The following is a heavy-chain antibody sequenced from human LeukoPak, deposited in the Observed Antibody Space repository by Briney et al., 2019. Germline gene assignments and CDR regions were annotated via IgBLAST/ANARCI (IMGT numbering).Heavy chain of an antibody. CDR1: GGSFSGYY. CDR3: ARLWFGDRRSRYFDY. CDR2: INHSGNT. D-gene: IGHD3-10*01. V-gene: IGHV4-34*01. J-gene: IGHJ4*02. Sequence: SETLSLTCAVYGGSFSGYYWSWIRQPPGKGLEWIGEINHSGNTNSNPSLKSRVTMSVDTSKNQFSLKLSSVTAADTAVYYCARLWFGDRRSRYFDYWGQGTLVTVSS.